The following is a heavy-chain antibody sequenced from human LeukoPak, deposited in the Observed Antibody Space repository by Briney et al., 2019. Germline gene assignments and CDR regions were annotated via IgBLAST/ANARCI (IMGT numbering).Heavy chain of an antibody. J-gene: IGHJ3*02. Sequence: PGGSLRLSCAASGFIVSSNYMSWVRQAPGKGLEWVSVLYSGGGTYYADSVKGRFTISRDNAKSTMFLQMSSLRTEDTAVYYCARGGIYDLDDSFDMWGHGTKVIVAS. CDR1: GFIVSSNY. V-gene: IGHV3-53*01. CDR3: ARGGIYDLDDSFDM. D-gene: IGHD2/OR15-2a*01. CDR2: LYSGGGT.